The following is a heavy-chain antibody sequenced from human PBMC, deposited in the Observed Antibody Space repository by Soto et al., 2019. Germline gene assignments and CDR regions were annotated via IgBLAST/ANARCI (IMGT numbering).Heavy chain of an antibody. V-gene: IGHV1-24*01. CDR3: ATDFQPSPGVVDLDY. Sequence: WASVKVSCKVSGYTLTELSMHWVRQAPGKGLEWMGGFDPEDGETIYAQKFQGRVTMTEDTSTDTAYMELSSLRSEDTAVYYCATDFQPSPGVVDLDYSGPATLVTVST. J-gene: IGHJ4*02. CDR2: FDPEDGET. CDR1: GYTLTELS. D-gene: IGHD2-15*01.